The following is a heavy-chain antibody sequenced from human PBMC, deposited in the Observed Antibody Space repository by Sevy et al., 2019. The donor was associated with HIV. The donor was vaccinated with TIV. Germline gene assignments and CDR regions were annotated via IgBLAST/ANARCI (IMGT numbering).Heavy chain of an antibody. Sequence: ASVKVSCKVSGYTLTQLSMHRVRQAPGKGLEWMGSFDPEDGERIYAQKFQGRITMTEDTSTDTAYMDLSSLKSDDTAVYYCATTREYYQGKSGYFDYWGQGALVTVSS. V-gene: IGHV1-24*01. CDR3: ATTREYYQGKSGYFDY. D-gene: IGHD2-15*01. CDR1: GYTLTQLS. J-gene: IGHJ4*02. CDR2: FDPEDGER.